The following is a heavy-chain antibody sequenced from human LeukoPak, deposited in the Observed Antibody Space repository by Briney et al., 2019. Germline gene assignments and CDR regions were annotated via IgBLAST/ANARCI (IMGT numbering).Heavy chain of an antibody. Sequence: GGSLRLSCAASGFTLSSFGMVWVRQAPGKGLEWVTLMWYDGRNKYYADSVKGRFTISRDNSKNTLSLQMNSLRVEDTAVYYCAKDLVAGSDYWGQGALVTVSS. D-gene: IGHD6-19*01. CDR1: GFTLSSFG. J-gene: IGHJ4*02. CDR2: MWYDGRNK. V-gene: IGHV3-33*06. CDR3: AKDLVAGSDY.